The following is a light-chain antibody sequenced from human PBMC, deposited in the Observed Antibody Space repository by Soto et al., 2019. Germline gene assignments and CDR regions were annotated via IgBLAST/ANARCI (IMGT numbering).Light chain of an antibody. CDR2: DVF. CDR3: QQYHSFSFT. J-gene: IGKJ2*01. V-gene: IGKV1-5*01. Sequence: DIQMTQSPSSLSASVGDRVTITCRASQSITYWLAWYQQKPGRAPKPLIYDVFNLQSGVPSRFSGSGSGTEVYLTISCPQPDDSATYYCQQYHSFSFTFGQGTKLEIK. CDR1: QSITYW.